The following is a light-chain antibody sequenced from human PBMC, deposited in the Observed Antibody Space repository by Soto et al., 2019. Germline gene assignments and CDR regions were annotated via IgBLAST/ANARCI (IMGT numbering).Light chain of an antibody. CDR1: QGISSY. CDR2: AAS. CDR3: QQPNSYPLT. Sequence: DIQLTQSPSFLSASVGDRVTITCRASQGISSYLAWYQQKPGKAPKLLIYAASTLQSGVPSRFSGSGSGTEFTLTISSLQPEDFATYYCQQPNSYPLTFGRGTKVEIK. J-gene: IGKJ4*01. V-gene: IGKV1-9*01.